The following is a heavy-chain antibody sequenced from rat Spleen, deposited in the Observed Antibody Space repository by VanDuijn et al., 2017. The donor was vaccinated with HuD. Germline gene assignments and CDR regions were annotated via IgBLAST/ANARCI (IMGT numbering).Heavy chain of an antibody. V-gene: IGHV5-7*01. CDR1: GFTFSNYD. J-gene: IGHJ2*01. CDR3: ARPWEPGNY. CDR2: ISYDGSTP. D-gene: IGHD5-1*01. Sequence: EVQVVESGGGIVQPGRSMKLSCAASGFTFSNYDMVWVRQAPTKGLKWVASISYDGSTPYYRDSVKGRFTISRDNAKSTLYLQMDSLRSEDTATYYCARPWEPGNYWGQGVMVTVSS.